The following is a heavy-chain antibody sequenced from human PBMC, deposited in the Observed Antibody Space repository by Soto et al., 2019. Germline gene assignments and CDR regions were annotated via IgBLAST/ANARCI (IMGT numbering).Heavy chain of an antibody. CDR2: IYYSGST. CDR3: ARDNERGYDSSGYYLDY. V-gene: IGHV4-59*01. CDR1: GGSISSYY. J-gene: IGHJ4*02. D-gene: IGHD3-22*01. Sequence: SETLSLTCTVSGGSISSYYWSWIRQPPGKGLEWIGYIYYSGSTNYNPSLKSRVTISVDTSKNQFSLKLSSVPAADTAVYYCARDNERGYDSSGYYLDYWGQGTLVTVSS.